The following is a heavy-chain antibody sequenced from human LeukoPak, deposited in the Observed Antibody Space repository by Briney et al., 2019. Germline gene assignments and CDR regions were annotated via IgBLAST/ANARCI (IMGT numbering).Heavy chain of an antibody. CDR3: AREDCSGGTFYSSEAFDI. V-gene: IGHV3-21*01. D-gene: IGHD2-15*01. CDR1: GFTFSSYS. J-gene: IGHJ3*02. CDR2: ISSSSSYI. Sequence: PGGSLRLSCAASGFTFSSYSMNWVRQAPGKGLEWVSSISSSSSYIYYADSVKGRFTISRDNAKNSLYLQMNSLRAEDTAVYYCAREDCSGGTFYSSEAFDIWRQGTMVTVSS.